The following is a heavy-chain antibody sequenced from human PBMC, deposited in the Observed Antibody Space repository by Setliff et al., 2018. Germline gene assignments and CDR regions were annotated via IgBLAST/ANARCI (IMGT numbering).Heavy chain of an antibody. V-gene: IGHV1-18*01. CDR3: TTSRGPRVVLAADFDF. Sequence: ASVKVSCKTSGFRFTSFGFSWVRQAPGQGLEWMGWISPYSGESNYAQKFQDRLTVTADTSTKTTYMELRSLTSDDTAVYFCTTSRGPRVVLAADFDFWSQGTRVTVSS. CDR2: ISPYSGES. CDR1: GFRFTSFG. J-gene: IGHJ4*02. D-gene: IGHD3-16*01.